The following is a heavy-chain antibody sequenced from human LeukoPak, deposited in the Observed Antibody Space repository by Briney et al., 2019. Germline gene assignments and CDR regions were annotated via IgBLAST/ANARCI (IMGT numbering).Heavy chain of an antibody. Sequence: ASVKVSCKASGYTFTSYYKHRLRQPPGQGLEWVGIINPSCGSTSYAQKFQGRVTMTRDTSTSTVYMELGSLRSEDTAVYDCARDRSHGGNSALDPWGQGTLVTVSS. CDR2: INPSCGST. V-gene: IGHV1-46*01. D-gene: IGHD4-23*01. CDR1: GYTFTSYY. CDR3: ARDRSHGGNSALDP. J-gene: IGHJ5*02.